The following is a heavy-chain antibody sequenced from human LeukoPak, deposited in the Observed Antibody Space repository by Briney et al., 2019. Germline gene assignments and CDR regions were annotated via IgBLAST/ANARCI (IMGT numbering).Heavy chain of an antibody. D-gene: IGHD3-10*01. V-gene: IGHV4-34*01. CDR1: GGSFSGYY. Sequence: PSETLSLTCAVYGGSFSGYYWSWIRQPPGKGLEWIGEINHSGSTNYNPSLKSRVTISVDTSKNQFSLKLSSVTAADTAVYYCARGRLWFGLFDYWGHGTLVNVSS. CDR3: ARGRLWFGLFDY. CDR2: INHSGST. J-gene: IGHJ4*01.